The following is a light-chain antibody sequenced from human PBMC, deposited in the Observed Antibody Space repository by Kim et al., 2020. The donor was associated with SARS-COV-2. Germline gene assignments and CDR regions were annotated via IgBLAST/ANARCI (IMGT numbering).Light chain of an antibody. Sequence: SSELTQDPAVSVALGQTVRITCQGDSLRSYYATWYQQKPGQAPRVVMYGKNNRPSGIPDRFSGSSSGNTASLTITGTQAGDEADYYCNSRGSNDNVLFGG. CDR2: GKN. V-gene: IGLV3-19*01. CDR1: SLRSYY. J-gene: IGLJ2*01. CDR3: NSRGSNDNVL.